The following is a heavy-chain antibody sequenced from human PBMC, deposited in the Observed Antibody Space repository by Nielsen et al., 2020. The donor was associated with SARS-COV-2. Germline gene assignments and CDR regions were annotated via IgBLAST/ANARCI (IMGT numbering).Heavy chain of an antibody. D-gene: IGHD5-24*01. Sequence: SLKISCAASGFAFDDHAMHWVRQAPGKGLEWVSGISWNSGSIAYADSVQGRFSISRDNAKNSLYLQMNSLRPEDTGLYYCAKARDGYYYFLDFWGQGTLVTVSS. V-gene: IGHV3-9*01. CDR2: ISWNSGSI. CDR1: GFAFDDHA. J-gene: IGHJ4*02. CDR3: AKARDGYYYFLDF.